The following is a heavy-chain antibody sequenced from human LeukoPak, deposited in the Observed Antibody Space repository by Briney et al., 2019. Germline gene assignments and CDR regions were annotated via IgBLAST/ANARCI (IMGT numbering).Heavy chain of an antibody. J-gene: IGHJ4*02. CDR3: AKDALDILTGYHPFDY. CDR2: ISGSGGST. CDR1: GFTFSSYA. V-gene: IGHV3-23*01. D-gene: IGHD3-9*01. Sequence: PGGSLRLSCAASGFTFSSYAMSWVRQAPGKGLEWVSAISGSGGSTYYADSVKGRFTISRDNSKNTLYLQMNSLRAEDTAVYYCAKDALDILTGYHPFDYWGQGTLVTVSS.